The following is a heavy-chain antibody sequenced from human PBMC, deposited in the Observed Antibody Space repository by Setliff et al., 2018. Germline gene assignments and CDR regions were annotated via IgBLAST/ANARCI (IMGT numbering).Heavy chain of an antibody. Sequence: PSETLSLTCTVSDDSISSRHYYWSWIRQPAGKGLEWLGQIYTSWSTNYNPSLKGRATLSIDASKKQFSLKLKSVTAADTAVYYCAKGGTYRYFDFWGQGALVTVSS. CDR1: DDSISSRHYY. V-gene: IGHV4-61*09. D-gene: IGHD1-1*01. J-gene: IGHJ4*02. CDR3: AKGGTYRYFDF. CDR2: IYTSWST.